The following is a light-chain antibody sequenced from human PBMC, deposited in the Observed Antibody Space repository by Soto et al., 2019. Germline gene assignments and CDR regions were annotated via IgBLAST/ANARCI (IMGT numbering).Light chain of an antibody. Sequence: DTVMTQSPATLSESPGEKVTLSCRASESVGSNLAWYQQKPGQAPRLLIYGASTRATGIPARFSGSGSGTEFTLSISSPQSEDVALYFCQQYDNWPPWTFGQGTKVEI. CDR2: GAS. J-gene: IGKJ1*01. CDR1: ESVGSN. CDR3: QQYDNWPPWT. V-gene: IGKV3-15*01.